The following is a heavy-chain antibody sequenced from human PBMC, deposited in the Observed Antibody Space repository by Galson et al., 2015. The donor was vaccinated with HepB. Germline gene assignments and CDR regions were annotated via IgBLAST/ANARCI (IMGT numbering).Heavy chain of an antibody. CDR1: GFTFGDYA. CDR3: TRDDKGYYGSGSYDLFDY. CDR2: IRSKAYGGTT. Sequence: SLRLSCAASGFTFGDYAMSWVRQAPGKGLEWVGFIRSKAYGGTTEYAASVKGRFTISRDDSKSIAYLQMNSLKTEDTAVYYCTRDDKGYYGSGSYDLFDYWGQGTLVTVSS. V-gene: IGHV3-49*04. J-gene: IGHJ4*02. D-gene: IGHD3-10*01.